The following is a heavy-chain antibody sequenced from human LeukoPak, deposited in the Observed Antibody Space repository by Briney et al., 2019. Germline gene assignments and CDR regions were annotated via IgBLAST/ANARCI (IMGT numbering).Heavy chain of an antibody. V-gene: IGHV4-59*08. Sequence: PSETPCVTCNVSGGAITGHYWSWLRQSPEKGLEWIGFISFNGMTKYSPSLESRVTISVDTSKNQFSLRLTSVTAADTAVYFCARQFPPYHSGSQYFDNSGQG. D-gene: IGHD3-10*01. CDR1: GGAITGHY. J-gene: IGHJ4*02. CDR2: ISFNGMT. CDR3: ARQFPPYHSGSQYFDN.